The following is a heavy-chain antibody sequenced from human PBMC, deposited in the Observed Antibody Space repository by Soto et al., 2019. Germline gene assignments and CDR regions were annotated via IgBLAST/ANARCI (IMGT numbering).Heavy chain of an antibody. D-gene: IGHD3-22*01. CDR2: INPSGGST. Sequence: ASVKVSCKASGYTFTSYYMHWVRQAPGQGLEWMGIINPSGGSTSYAQKFQGRVTMTRDTSTSTVYMELSSLRSEDTAVYYCARDRYYYDSSGYSSPFDFWGQGPLVTVSS. CDR1: GYTFTSYY. CDR3: ARDRYYYDSSGYSSPFDF. J-gene: IGHJ4*02. V-gene: IGHV1-46*01.